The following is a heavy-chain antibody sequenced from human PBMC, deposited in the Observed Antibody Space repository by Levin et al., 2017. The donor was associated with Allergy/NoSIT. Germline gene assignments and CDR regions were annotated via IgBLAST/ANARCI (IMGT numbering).Heavy chain of an antibody. V-gene: IGHV1-2*06. CDR1: GYTFTGYY. CDR2: INPNSGGT. Sequence: GESLKISCKASGYTFTGYYMHWVRQAPGQGLEWMGRINPNSGGTNYAQKFQGRVTMTRDTSISTAYMELSRLRSDDTAVYYCAREEGSGWGVNWFDPWGQGTLVTVSS. CDR3: AREEGSGWGVNWFDP. D-gene: IGHD6-19*01. J-gene: IGHJ5*02.